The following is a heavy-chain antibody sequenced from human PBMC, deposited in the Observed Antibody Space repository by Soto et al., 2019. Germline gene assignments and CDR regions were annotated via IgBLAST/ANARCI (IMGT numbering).Heavy chain of an antibody. CDR2: VSGDGVRK. CDR1: GFTFSSYS. CDR3: VISRGTSNYVLIA. J-gene: IGHJ4*01. V-gene: IGHV3-64D*06. D-gene: IGHD3-16*01. Sequence: PGGSLRPSCSASGFTFSSYSMHWVRQSPDKRLEYVSHVSGDGVRKYYADPVKGRFFISRDNSKKMLVLQMNKLRPDDPAVYYCVISRGTSNYVLIAWGHGPLFTSPQ.